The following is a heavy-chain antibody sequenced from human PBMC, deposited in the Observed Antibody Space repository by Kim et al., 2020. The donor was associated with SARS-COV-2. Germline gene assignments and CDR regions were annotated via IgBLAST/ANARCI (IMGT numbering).Heavy chain of an antibody. D-gene: IGHD3-22*01. Sequence: SETLSLTCTVSGGSISSYYWSWIRQPPGKGLEWIGYIYYSGSTNYNPSLKSRVTISVDTSKNQFSLKLSSVTAADTAVYYCARASGGYYDSSADYWGQGTLVTVSS. V-gene: IGHV4-59*01. CDR2: IYYSGST. CDR1: GGSISSYY. J-gene: IGHJ4*02. CDR3: ARASGGYYDSSADY.